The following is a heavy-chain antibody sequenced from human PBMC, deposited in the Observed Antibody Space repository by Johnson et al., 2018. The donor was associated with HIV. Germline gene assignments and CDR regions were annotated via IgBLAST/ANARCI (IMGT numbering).Heavy chain of an antibody. CDR2: ISYDGSNK. D-gene: IGHD6-13*01. CDR1: GVTFSSHA. Sequence: QMLLVESGGGVVQPGRSLRLSCAASGVTFSSHAMHWVRQATGKGLDWVTVISYDGSNKYYADSVKGRFTISRDNSKNTLYLQMNSLRAEDTAVYYCASPLEAAAGPMDAFDIWGQGTMVTVSS. J-gene: IGHJ3*02. CDR3: ASPLEAAAGPMDAFDI. V-gene: IGHV3-30-3*01.